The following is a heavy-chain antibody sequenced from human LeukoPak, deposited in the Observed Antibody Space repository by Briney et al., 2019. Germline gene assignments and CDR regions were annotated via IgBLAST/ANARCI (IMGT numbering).Heavy chain of an antibody. Sequence: SETLSLTCTVSGGSVSSYYWSWIRQPPGKGLEWIGHIHYSGNINYNPSLKSRVTMSLDTSENHSSLKVNSVTAADTAVYYCARHAGNYGGAFDIWGQGTTATVSS. CDR1: GGSVSSYY. J-gene: IGHJ3*02. CDR2: IHYSGNI. V-gene: IGHV4-59*02. D-gene: IGHD3-16*01. CDR3: ARHAGNYGGAFDI.